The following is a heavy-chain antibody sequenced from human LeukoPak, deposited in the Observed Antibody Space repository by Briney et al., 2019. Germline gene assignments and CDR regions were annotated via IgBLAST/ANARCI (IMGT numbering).Heavy chain of an antibody. J-gene: IGHJ6*02. CDR2: IWYDGSNK. D-gene: IGHD3-10*01. CDR3: AREGGVPDYYGMDV. Sequence: GGSLRLSCAASGFTFSSYGMHWVRQAPGKGLEWVAVIWYDGSNKYYADSVKGRFTISRDNSKNTLYLQMNSLRAEDTAVYYCAREGGVPDYYGMDVRGQGTTVTVSS. CDR1: GFTFSSYG. V-gene: IGHV3-33*01.